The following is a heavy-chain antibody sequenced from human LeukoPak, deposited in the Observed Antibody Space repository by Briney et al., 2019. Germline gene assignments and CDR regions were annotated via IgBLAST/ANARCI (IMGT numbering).Heavy chain of an antibody. J-gene: IGHJ4*02. V-gene: IGHV3-7*03. Sequence: PGGSLRLSCTASGFTTHYWLNWVRQSPGKGLEWVANIDRDGRVQHYVDSVEGRFTISRDNSKNTLYLQMNSLRAEDTALYYCAKPLDCSSASCYGFDSWGQGTLVTVSS. CDR2: IDRDGRVQ. CDR1: GFTTHYW. CDR3: AKPLDCSSASCYGFDS. D-gene: IGHD2-2*01.